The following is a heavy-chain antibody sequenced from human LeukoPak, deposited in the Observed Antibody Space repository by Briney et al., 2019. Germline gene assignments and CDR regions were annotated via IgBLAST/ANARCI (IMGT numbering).Heavy chain of an antibody. V-gene: IGHV1-18*01. CDR2: ISAYNGNT. Sequence: ASVKVSCKASGYTFTSYGISWVRQAPGQGLEWMGWISAYNGNTNYAQKLQGRVTMTTDTSTSTAYMELRSLRPDDTAVYYCARDFTRYYYGLGYYWGQGTLVTVSS. J-gene: IGHJ4*02. CDR1: GYTFTSYG. CDR3: ARDFTRYYYGLGYY. D-gene: IGHD3-10*01.